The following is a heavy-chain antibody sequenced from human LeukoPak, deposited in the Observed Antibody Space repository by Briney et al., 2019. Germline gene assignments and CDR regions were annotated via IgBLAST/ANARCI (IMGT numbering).Heavy chain of an antibody. Sequence: SETLSLTCTVSGGSMSPFYWSWIRQPAGQGLEWLGRVYSSGVGNYNPSLTSRVTMSVDTSKNQFSLKLTSLTAADTAVYYCAREEFLHEIDSSGYFVYWGQGTLVTVSS. CDR2: VYSSGVG. CDR3: AREEFLHEIDSSGYFVY. CDR1: GGSMSPFY. D-gene: IGHD3-22*01. V-gene: IGHV4-4*07. J-gene: IGHJ4*02.